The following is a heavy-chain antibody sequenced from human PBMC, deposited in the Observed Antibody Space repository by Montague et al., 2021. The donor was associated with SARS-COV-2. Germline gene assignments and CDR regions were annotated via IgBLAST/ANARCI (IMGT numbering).Heavy chain of an antibody. V-gene: IGHV3-23*01. Sequence: SLRLSCAASGITLTNYAMFWVRQAPGKGLEWVSALSSSGESTNYADSVKGRFTISRDTSKNTLYLQMNSLSVEDTAVYYGAKIDYTSGSYWEPDFDYWGQGTLVTVSS. CDR2: LSSSGEST. J-gene: IGHJ4*02. CDR3: AKIDYTSGSYWEPDFDY. CDR1: GITLTNYA. D-gene: IGHD3-10*01.